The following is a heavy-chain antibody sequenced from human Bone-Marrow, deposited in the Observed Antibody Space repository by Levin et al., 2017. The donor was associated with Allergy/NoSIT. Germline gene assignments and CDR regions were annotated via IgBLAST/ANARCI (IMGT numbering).Heavy chain of an antibody. CDR1: NGSIRHYF. D-gene: IGHD2-2*02. V-gene: IGHV4-59*01. CDR2: IEYTGST. Sequence: RASETLSLTCTVSNGSIRHYFAAWIRQSPGKGLEWIGSIEYTGSTNYNPSLMSRVSMSLDTSKTKFSLKLSSVTAADTAIYFWARTWGDYCTSTSCYRDYMDVWGRGTTVTVSS. CDR3: ARTWGDYCTSTSCYRDYMDV. J-gene: IGHJ6*03.